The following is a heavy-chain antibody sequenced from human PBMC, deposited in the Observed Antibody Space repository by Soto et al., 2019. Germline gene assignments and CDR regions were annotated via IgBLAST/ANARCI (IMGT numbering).Heavy chain of an antibody. CDR2: INDSGST. Sequence: SSETLSLTCAVYGGSFSGYYWSWIRQPPGKGLEWIGEINDSGSTNYNPSLKSRVTISVDTSKNQFSLKLSSVTAADTAVYYCARVTHSRRVYNIKNNWFDPWGQGTLVTVSS. CDR1: GGSFSGYY. V-gene: IGHV4-34*01. CDR3: ARVTHSRRVYNIKNNWFDP. J-gene: IGHJ5*02. D-gene: IGHD3-10*01.